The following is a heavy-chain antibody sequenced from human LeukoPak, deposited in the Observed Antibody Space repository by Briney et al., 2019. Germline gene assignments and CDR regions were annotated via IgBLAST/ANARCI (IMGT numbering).Heavy chain of an antibody. J-gene: IGHJ4*02. CDR2: IFPGDSDS. V-gene: IGHV5-51*01. CDR1: GYAFTNYW. CDR3: AVRGSRYCSNGSCYVAY. Sequence: GESLQISCQASGYAFTNYWIGWVRQMPGKGLEWMGLIFPGDSDSTYSPSFQGQVTISADKSINTAYLHWSSLKASDTAMYYCAVRGSRYCSNGSCYVAYWGQGTQITVSS. D-gene: IGHD2-15*01.